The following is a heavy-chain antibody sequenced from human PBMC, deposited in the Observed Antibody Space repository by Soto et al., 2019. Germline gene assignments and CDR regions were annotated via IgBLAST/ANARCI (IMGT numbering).Heavy chain of an antibody. CDR1: GVTFNKYG. Sequence: QVQLVESGGGVVQPGRSLRLSCVASGVTFNKYGMHWVRQAPGKGLEWLAVISYDGNNKHYSDSVKGRFTISRDNSKKTLYLEMNNVRTADTAVYYCAKLLGTATILDCWGQGTLVIVSS. CDR2: ISYDGNNK. J-gene: IGHJ4*02. CDR3: AKLLGTATILDC. D-gene: IGHD5-12*01. V-gene: IGHV3-30*18.